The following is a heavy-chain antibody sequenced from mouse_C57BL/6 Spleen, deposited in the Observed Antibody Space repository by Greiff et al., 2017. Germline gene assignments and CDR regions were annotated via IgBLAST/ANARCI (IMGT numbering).Heavy chain of an antibody. V-gene: IGHV1-52*01. CDR2: IDPSDSDT. D-gene: IGHD2-3*01. J-gene: IGHJ3*01. Sequence: QVQLQQPGAELVRPGSSVKLSCKASGYTFTSYWMHWVKQRPIHGLEWIGNIDPSDSDTHYNQTFKDQATLSVDNSTSTSYTQLSSLTSEDSAVYYYASYYDGYYFAYWGQGTLVTVSA. CDR1: GYTFTSYW. CDR3: ASYYDGYYFAY.